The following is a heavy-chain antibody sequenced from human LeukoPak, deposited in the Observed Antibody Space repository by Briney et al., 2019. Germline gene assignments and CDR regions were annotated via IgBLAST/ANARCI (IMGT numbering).Heavy chain of an antibody. Sequence: SETLSLTCAVYGVSFSGYYWSWIRQPPGKGLEWIGEINHSGSTNYNPSLKSRVTISVDTSKNQFSLKLSSVTAADTAVYYCASSGYYHGPNDYWGQGTLVTVSS. V-gene: IGHV4-34*01. J-gene: IGHJ4*02. CDR3: ASSGYYHGPNDY. CDR2: INHSGST. CDR1: GVSFSGYY. D-gene: IGHD3-22*01.